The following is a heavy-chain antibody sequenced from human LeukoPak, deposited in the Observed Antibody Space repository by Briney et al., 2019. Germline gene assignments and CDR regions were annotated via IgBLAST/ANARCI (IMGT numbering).Heavy chain of an antibody. CDR3: ARRDYGSED. J-gene: IGHJ4*02. D-gene: IGHD3-10*01. CDR2: INHSGST. Sequence: SETLSLTCAVYGGSFSGYYWSWIRQPPVKGLEWIGEINHSGSTNYNPSLKSRVTISVDTSKNQFSLKLSSVTAADTAVYYCARRDYGSEDWGQGTLVTVSS. CDR1: GGSFSGYY. V-gene: IGHV4-34*01.